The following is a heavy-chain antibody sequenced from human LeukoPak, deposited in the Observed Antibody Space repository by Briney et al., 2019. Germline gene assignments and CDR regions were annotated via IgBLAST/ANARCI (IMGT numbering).Heavy chain of an antibody. J-gene: IGHJ4*02. D-gene: IGHD3-10*01. CDR1: GYTFTSYA. Sequence: GASVKVSCKASGYTFTSYAMHWVRQAPGQRLEWMGWINAGNGNTKYSQEFQGRVTITRDTSASTAYMELSSLRSEDMAVYYCAREVPNYCGSGSYYDYWGQGTLVTVSS. CDR3: AREVPNYCGSGSYYDY. CDR2: INAGNGNT. V-gene: IGHV1-3*03.